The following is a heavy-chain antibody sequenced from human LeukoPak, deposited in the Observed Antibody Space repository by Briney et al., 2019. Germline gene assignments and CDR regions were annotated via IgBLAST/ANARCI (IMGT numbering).Heavy chain of an antibody. D-gene: IGHD2-2*01. Sequence: GGSLRLSCAASGFTFSSYAMSWVRQAPGKGLEWVSAISGSGGSTYYADSVKGRFTISRDNAKNSLYLQMNSLRAEDTAVYYCARDQGYCSSTSCPAWGNAIDYWGQGTLVTVSS. CDR1: GFTFSSYA. J-gene: IGHJ4*02. CDR3: ARDQGYCSSTSCPAWGNAIDY. CDR2: ISGSGGST. V-gene: IGHV3-23*01.